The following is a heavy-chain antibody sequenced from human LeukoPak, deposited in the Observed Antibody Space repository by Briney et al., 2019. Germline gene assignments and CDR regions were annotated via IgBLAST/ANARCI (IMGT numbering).Heavy chain of an antibody. CDR1: GYTFTTYY. CDR2: INPSGGST. CDR3: ARDFGIAAAETYFDY. V-gene: IGHV1-46*01. D-gene: IGHD6-13*01. J-gene: IGHJ4*02. Sequence: ASVKVSCKASGYTFTTYYMHWVRQAPGQGLEWMGIINPSGGSTSYAQKFQDRVTMTRDTSTSTVYMELSSLRSEDTAVYYCARDFGIAAAETYFDYWGQGTLGTVSS.